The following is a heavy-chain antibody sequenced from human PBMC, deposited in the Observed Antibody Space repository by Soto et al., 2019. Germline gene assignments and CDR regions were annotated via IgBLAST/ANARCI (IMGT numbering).Heavy chain of an antibody. D-gene: IGHD2-8*01. J-gene: IGHJ4*02. CDR2: ISYDGSNK. V-gene: IGHV3-30-3*01. CDR1: GFTFSSYA. Sequence: PGGSLRLSCAASGFTFSSYAMHWVRQAPGKGLEWVAVISYDGSNKYYADSVKGRFTISRDNSKNTLYLQMNSLRAEDTAVYYCARGLMVYAVAGGFDYRGQGTLVTVSS. CDR3: ARGLMVYAVAGGFDY.